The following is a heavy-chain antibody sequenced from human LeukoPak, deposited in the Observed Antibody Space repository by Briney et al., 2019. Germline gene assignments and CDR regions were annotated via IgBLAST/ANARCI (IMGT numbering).Heavy chain of an antibody. CDR1: GYTFTGYY. CDR3: ARSPHILTGENFDY. CDR2: INPNSGGT. Sequence: SVKVSCKASGYTFTGYYMHWVRQAPGQGLEWMGWINPNSGGTNYAQKFQGRVTMTRDTSISTAYMELSRLRSDDTAVYYCARSPHILTGENFDYWGQGTLVTVSS. D-gene: IGHD3-9*01. J-gene: IGHJ4*02. V-gene: IGHV1-2*02.